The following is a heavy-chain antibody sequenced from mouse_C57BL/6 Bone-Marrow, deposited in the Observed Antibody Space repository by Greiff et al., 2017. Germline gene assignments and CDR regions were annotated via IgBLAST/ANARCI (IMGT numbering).Heavy chain of an antibody. J-gene: IGHJ4*01. D-gene: IGHD1-1*01. Sequence: DVKLVESGGGLVQPGGSLKLSCAASGFTFSDYYMYWVRQTPEKRLEWVAYISNGGGSTYYPDTVKGRFTISRDNAKNTLYLQMSRLKSEDTAMYYCARQNFITTVVAGGYAMDYWGQGTSVTVSS. CDR3: ARQNFITTVVAGGYAMDY. CDR2: ISNGGGST. CDR1: GFTFSDYY. V-gene: IGHV5-12*01.